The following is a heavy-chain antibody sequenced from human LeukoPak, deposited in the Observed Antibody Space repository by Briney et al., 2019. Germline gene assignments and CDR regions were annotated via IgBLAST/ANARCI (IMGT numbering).Heavy chain of an antibody. CDR2: IYYSGST. V-gene: IGHV4-39*02. CDR1: GGSISSSSYY. J-gene: IGHJ4*02. Sequence: SETLSLTCTVSGGSISSSSYYWGWIRQPPGKGLEWIGSIYYSGSTYYNPSLKSRVTISVDTSKNQFSLKLSSVTAADTAVYYCARDVQMIDRPFDYWGQGTLVTVSS. CDR3: ARDVQMIDRPFDY. D-gene: IGHD3-22*01.